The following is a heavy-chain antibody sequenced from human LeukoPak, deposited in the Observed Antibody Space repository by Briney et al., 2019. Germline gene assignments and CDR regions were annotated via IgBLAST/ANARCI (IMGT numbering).Heavy chain of an antibody. CDR2: INHSGSN. Sequence: PSETLSLTWAVYGGSFRGYYWSWIRQPPGKGLEWIGEINHSGSNNYNRSLKSRVTISVDTSKRQFSLKLSSVTAADTAVYYCARGLSPRINMVRGVRPPFRGVFDYWGQGTLVTVSS. D-gene: IGHD3-10*01. J-gene: IGHJ4*02. CDR1: GGSFRGYY. V-gene: IGHV4-34*01. CDR3: ARGLSPRINMVRGVRPPFRGVFDY.